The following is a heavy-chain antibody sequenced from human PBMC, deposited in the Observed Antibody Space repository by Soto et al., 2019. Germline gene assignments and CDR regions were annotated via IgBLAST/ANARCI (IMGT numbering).Heavy chain of an antibody. CDR1: GGSISSGDYY. D-gene: IGHD3-3*01. CDR2: IYYSGST. Sequence: QVQLQESGPGLVKPSQTLSLTCTVSGGSISSGDYYWSWIRQPPGKGLEWIGYIYYSGSTYYNPSLTSRVTTSVATSKNKLPPQLSYVHAADTAVYYCARTEAYYDFWSGYLDYWGQGTLVTVSS. J-gene: IGHJ4*02. V-gene: IGHV4-30-4*01. CDR3: ARTEAYYDFWSGYLDY.